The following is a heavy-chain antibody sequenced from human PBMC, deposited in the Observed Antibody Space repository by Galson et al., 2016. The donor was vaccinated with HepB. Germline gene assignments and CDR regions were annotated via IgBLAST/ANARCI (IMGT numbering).Heavy chain of an antibody. CDR2: ISVSGTDT. Sequence: SLRLSCAASGFTLSDSYMHWVRRAPGKGLERVSSISVSGTDTYSAESVRGRFTVSRDNSKNTVYLQMNSLRAEDAAVYYCARGRGNYYYFDYWGQGTLVTVSS. V-gene: IGHV3-23*01. CDR3: ARGRGNYYYFDY. CDR1: GFTLSDSY. J-gene: IGHJ4*02. D-gene: IGHD1-26*01.